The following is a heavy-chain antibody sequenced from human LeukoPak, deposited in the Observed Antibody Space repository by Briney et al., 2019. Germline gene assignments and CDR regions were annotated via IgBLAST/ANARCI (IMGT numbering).Heavy chain of an antibody. CDR3: ARGLGLVRGVIITSFDY. D-gene: IGHD3-10*01. V-gene: IGHV1-8*01. CDR1: GYTFTSYD. CDR2: MNPNSGNT. Sequence: GASVKVSCKASGYTFTSYDINWVRQATGQGLEWMGWMNPNSGNTGYAQKFQGRVTMTRNTSISTAYTELSSLRSEDTAVYYCARGLGLVRGVIITSFDYWGQGTLVTVSS. J-gene: IGHJ4*02.